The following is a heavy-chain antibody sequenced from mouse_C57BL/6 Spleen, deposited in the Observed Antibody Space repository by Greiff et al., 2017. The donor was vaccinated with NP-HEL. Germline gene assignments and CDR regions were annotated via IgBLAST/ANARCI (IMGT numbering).Heavy chain of an antibody. CDR3: VRRNYYYGSSYDAIDY. V-gene: IGHV10-1*01. J-gene: IGHJ4*01. CDR2: IRSKSNNYAT. Sequence: EVQLVESGGGLVQPKGSLKLSCAASGFSFNTYAMNWVRQAPGKGLEWVARIRSKSNNYATYYADSVKDRFTISRDDSESMLYLQMNNLKTEDTAMYYCVRRNYYYGSSYDAIDYLGQGTSVTVSS. D-gene: IGHD1-1*01. CDR1: GFSFNTYA.